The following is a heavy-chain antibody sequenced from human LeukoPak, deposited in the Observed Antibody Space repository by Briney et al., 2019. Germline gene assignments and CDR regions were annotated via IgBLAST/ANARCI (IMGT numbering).Heavy chain of an antibody. D-gene: IGHD5-18*01. V-gene: IGHV3-21*04. CDR2: ITSNSGSI. J-gene: IGHJ3*02. Sequence: GGSLRLSCAASGFSFSRYSMNWVRQAPGKGLEWVSSITSNSGSIYYADSVKGRFTISRDNAKNSLYLQMNSLRAEDTALYYCARDSYSYGYSDAFDIWGQGTMVTVSS. CDR3: ARDSYSYGYSDAFDI. CDR1: GFSFSRYS.